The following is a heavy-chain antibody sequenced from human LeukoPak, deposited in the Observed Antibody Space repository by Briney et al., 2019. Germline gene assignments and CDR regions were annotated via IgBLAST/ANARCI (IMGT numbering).Heavy chain of an antibody. D-gene: IGHD1-7*01. J-gene: IGHJ5*02. Sequence: NHGESLKISCKGSGYSFTSYWIGWVRQMPGKGLEWMGIIYPGDSDTRYSSSFQGQVTISADKSISTAYLQWSSLKASDTAMYYCARLERGTGTTPDPWGQGTLVTVSS. V-gene: IGHV5-51*01. CDR3: ARLERGTGTTPDP. CDR1: GYSFTSYW. CDR2: IYPGDSDT.